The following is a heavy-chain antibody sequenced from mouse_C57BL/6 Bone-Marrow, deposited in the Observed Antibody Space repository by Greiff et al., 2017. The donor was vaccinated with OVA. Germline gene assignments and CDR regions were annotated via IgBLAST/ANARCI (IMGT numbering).Heavy chain of an antibody. CDR1: GFTFSDAW. CDR3: TRKAYYSNPWFAY. Sequence: DVQLVESGGGLVQPGGSMKLSCAASGFTFSDAWMDWVRQSPEKGLEWVAEIRNKANNHATYYAESVKGRFTISRDDSKSSVYLQMNSLRAEDTGIYYCTRKAYYSNPWFAYWGQGTLVTVSA. D-gene: IGHD2-5*01. V-gene: IGHV6-6*01. J-gene: IGHJ3*01. CDR2: IRNKANNHAT.